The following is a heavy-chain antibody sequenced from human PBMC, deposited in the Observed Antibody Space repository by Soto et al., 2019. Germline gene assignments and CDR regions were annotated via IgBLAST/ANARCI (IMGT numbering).Heavy chain of an antibody. CDR3: ARGTISSRVGATTDGYFDY. CDR2: IWYDGSNK. CDR1: GFTFSSYG. D-gene: IGHD1-26*01. Sequence: QVQLVESGGGVVQPGRSLRLSCAASGFTFSSYGMHWVRQAPGKGLEWVAVIWYDGSNKYYADSVKGRFTISRDNSKNTLYLQMNSLRAEDTAVYYCARGTISSRVGATTDGYFDYWGQGTLVTVSS. V-gene: IGHV3-33*01. J-gene: IGHJ4*02.